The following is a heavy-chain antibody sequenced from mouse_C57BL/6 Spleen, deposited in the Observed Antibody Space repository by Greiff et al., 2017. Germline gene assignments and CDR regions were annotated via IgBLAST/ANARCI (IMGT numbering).Heavy chain of an antibody. Sequence: VQLQQPGAELVMPGASVKLSCKASGYTFTSYWMHWVKQRPGQGLEWIGEIDPSDSYTNYNQKFKGKSTLTVDKSSSTAYMQLSSLTSEDSAVYYCARVSDDGLDYWGQGTTLTVSS. CDR1: GYTFTSYW. D-gene: IGHD2-3*01. V-gene: IGHV1-69*01. CDR2: IDPSDSYT. CDR3: ARVSDDGLDY. J-gene: IGHJ2*01.